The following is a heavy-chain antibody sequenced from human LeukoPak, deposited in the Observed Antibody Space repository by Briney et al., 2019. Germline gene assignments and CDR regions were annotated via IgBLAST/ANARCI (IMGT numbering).Heavy chain of an antibody. CDR3: ARHVRRYCSSTSCYTQGGYYYYGMDV. CDR2: IYYSGST. J-gene: IGHJ6*02. Sequence: SETLSLTCAVYGGSFSSYYWSWIRQPPGKGLEWIGYIYYSGSTNYNPSLKSRVTISVDTSKNQFSLKLSSVTAADTAVYYCARHVRRYCSSTSCYTQGGYYYYGMDVWGQGTTVTVSS. V-gene: IGHV4-59*08. CDR1: GGSFSSYY. D-gene: IGHD2-2*01.